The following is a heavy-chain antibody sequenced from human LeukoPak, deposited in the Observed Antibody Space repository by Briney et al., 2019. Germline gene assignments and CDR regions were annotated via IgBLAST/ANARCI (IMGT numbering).Heavy chain of an antibody. Sequence: PSETLSLTCSVSGGSISSSIYYWGSIRQPPGKGLEWIGNIYYSGSTFYSPSLKSRVTISVDTSKNQFSLKVRSVTAADTAVYYCAKVAATPPGYYGVDVWGQGTTVTVSS. CDR1: GGSISSSIYY. J-gene: IGHJ6*02. CDR3: AKVAATPPGYYGVDV. D-gene: IGHD1-26*01. V-gene: IGHV4-39*01. CDR2: IYYSGST.